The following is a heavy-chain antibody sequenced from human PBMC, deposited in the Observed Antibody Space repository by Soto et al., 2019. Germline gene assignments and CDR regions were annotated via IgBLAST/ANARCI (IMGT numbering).Heavy chain of an antibody. CDR3: ARCYCSVGSCYTCWHFDL. CDR1: GYSFNDYG. CDR2: IGPYEGVT. J-gene: IGHJ2*01. D-gene: IGHD2-15*01. V-gene: IGHV1-18*01. Sequence: QVQLEQSGAEVKKPGASVRVSCKASGYSFNDYGMSWVRQAPGQGLEWMGWIGPYEGVTNHAQTCQGRVTMTVDTSTTTADMELRSLRSDDTAIYYCARCYCSVGSCYTCWHFDLWGPGTLVTVTA.